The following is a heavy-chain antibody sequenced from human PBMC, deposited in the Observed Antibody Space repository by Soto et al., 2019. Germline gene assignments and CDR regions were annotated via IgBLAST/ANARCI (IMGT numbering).Heavy chain of an antibody. CDR3: AADQYCGGDCYFDY. D-gene: IGHD2-21*02. Sequence: GASVKVSCKASGFTFFTSAVQWVRQARGQRLEWIGWIVVGSGNTNYAQKFQERVTITRDMSTNTAYMELSSLRSEDTAVYYCAADQYCGGDCYFDYWGQGIMVTVSS. CDR2: IVVGSGNT. J-gene: IGHJ4*02. V-gene: IGHV1-58*01. CDR1: GFTFFTSA.